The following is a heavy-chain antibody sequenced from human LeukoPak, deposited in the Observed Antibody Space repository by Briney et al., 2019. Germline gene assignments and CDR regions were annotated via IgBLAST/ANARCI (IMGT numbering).Heavy chain of an antibody. CDR1: GFTFDDYT. CDR3: AKDDHMGATPNYYYYYGMDV. Sequence: GGSLRLSCAASGFTFDDYTMHWVRQAPGKGLEWVSLISWDGGSTYHADSVKGRFTISRDNSKNSLYLQMNSLRTEDTALYYCAKDDHMGATPNYYYYYGMDVWGQGTTVTVSS. CDR2: ISWDGGST. D-gene: IGHD1-26*01. V-gene: IGHV3-43*01. J-gene: IGHJ6*02.